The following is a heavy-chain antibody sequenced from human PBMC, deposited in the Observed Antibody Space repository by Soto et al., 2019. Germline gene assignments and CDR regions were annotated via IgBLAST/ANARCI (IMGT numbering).Heavy chain of an antibody. CDR1: DASLVPSY. V-gene: IGHV4-59*01. Sequence: SQKLPLPYTVSDASLVPSYWSWFRQSPGKGLEWIGSIYYSGSTDYNPSLDSRVTFSVDMSKNQFSLKLSSVTTADTAIYYCARHMEKALNYGLDVWGQGTSVT. D-gene: IGHD2-21*01. CDR3: ARHMEKALNYGLDV. J-gene: IGHJ6*02. CDR2: IYYSGST.